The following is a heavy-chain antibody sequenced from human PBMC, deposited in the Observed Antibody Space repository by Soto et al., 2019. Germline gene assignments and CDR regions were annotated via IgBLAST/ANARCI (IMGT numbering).Heavy chain of an antibody. CDR2: TKSKADGGTT. Sequence: EVQLVESGGGLVEPGGSLRLSCAASGFTISNAWMTWVRQAPGKGLEWVGRTKSKADGGTTDYAAPVKGRFTISRDDSKNTLYLQMSSLTTEDTAVYYGIKGDYSSSRYFQQGGQGTLVTVSS. CDR1: GFTISNAW. D-gene: IGHD6-6*01. J-gene: IGHJ1*01. V-gene: IGHV3-15*01. CDR3: IKGDYSSSRYFQQ.